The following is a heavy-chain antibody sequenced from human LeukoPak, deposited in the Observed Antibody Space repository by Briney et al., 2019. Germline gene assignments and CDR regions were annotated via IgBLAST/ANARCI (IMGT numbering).Heavy chain of an antibody. J-gene: IGHJ3*02. CDR3: ARETGGSNDAFDI. D-gene: IGHD1-26*01. CDR2: INHSGST. Sequence: SETLSLTCAVYGGSFSGYYWTWIRQPPGKGLGWIGEINHSGSTNYNPSLKSRVTISVDTSKNQFSLKLSSVTAADTAVYYCARETGGSNDAFDIWGQGTMVTVSS. CDR1: GGSFSGYY. V-gene: IGHV4-34*01.